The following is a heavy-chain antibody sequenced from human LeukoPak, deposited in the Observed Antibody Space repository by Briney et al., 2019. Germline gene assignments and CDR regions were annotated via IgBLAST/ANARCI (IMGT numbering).Heavy chain of an antibody. V-gene: IGHV4-59*05. CDR2: IYYSGST. CDR3: ARAPGYCSGGSCYGAFDY. CDR1: GGSISSYY. Sequence: SETLSLTCTVSGGSISSYYWSWIRQPPGKGLEWIGSIYYSGSTYYNPSLKSRVTISVDTSKNQFSLKLSSVTAADTAVYYCARAPGYCSGGSCYGAFDYWGQGTLVTVSS. J-gene: IGHJ4*02. D-gene: IGHD2-15*01.